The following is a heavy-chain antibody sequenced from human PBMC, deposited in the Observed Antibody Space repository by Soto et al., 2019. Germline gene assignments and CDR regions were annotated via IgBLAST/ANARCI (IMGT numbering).Heavy chain of an antibody. D-gene: IGHD3-16*02. CDR2: FNPSGGST. CDR1: GYTFTIYY. CDR3: ASSMITFGGVIAYAFDI. J-gene: IGHJ3*02. Sequence: ASVKVSCKASGYTFTIYYMRWVRQAPGQGLEWMGIFNPSGGSTSYAQKLQGRVTMTTDTSTSTAYMELRSLRSDDTAVYYCASSMITFGGVIAYAFDIWGQGTMVTVSS. V-gene: IGHV1-46*01.